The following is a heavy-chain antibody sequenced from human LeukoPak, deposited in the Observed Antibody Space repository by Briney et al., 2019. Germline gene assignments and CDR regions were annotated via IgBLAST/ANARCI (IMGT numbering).Heavy chain of an antibody. CDR2: IYTSGST. CDR3: ARETKQLEKTA. Sequence: SETLSLTCTVSGVSISSGSYYWSWIRHPAGKGLEWIGRIYTSGSTNYNPSLKSRVTISVDTSKNQFSLKLSSVTAADTAVYYCARETKQLEKTAWGQGTLVTVSS. D-gene: IGHD1-1*01. V-gene: IGHV4-61*02. J-gene: IGHJ5*02. CDR1: GVSISSGSYY.